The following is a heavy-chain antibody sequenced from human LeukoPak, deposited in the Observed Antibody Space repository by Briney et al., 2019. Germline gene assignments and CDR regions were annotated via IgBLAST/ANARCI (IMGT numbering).Heavy chain of an antibody. CDR2: IYYSGST. CDR1: GGSISGYY. D-gene: IGHD2-2*02. CDR3: ARELPAAYMDY. V-gene: IGHV4-59*01. J-gene: IGHJ4*02. Sequence: SETLSLTCTVSGGSISGYYWSWIRQPPGKGLEWIGYIYYSGSTNYNPSLKSRVTISVDTSKNQFSLKLSSVTAADTAVYYCARELPAAYMDYWGQGTLVTVSS.